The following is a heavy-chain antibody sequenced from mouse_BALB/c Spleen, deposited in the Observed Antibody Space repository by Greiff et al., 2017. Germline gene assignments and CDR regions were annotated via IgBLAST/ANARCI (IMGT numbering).Heavy chain of an antibody. Sequence: EVMLVESGGGLVKPGGSLKLSCAASGFAFSSYDMSWVRQTPEKRLEWVAYISSGGGSTYYPDTVKGRFTISRDNAKNTLYLQMSSLKSEDTAMYYCARHGDYYGSSYGYFDYWGQGTTLTVSS. V-gene: IGHV5-12-1*01. CDR1: GFAFSSYD. J-gene: IGHJ2*01. CDR3: ARHGDYYGSSYGYFDY. CDR2: ISSGGGST. D-gene: IGHD1-1*01.